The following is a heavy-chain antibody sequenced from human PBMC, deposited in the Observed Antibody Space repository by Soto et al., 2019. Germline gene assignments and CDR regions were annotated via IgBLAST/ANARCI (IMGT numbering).Heavy chain of an antibody. CDR1: GFTFSSYA. Sequence: GGXLRLSCAASGFTFSSYAMSWVRQAPGKGLEWVSAISGSGGSTYYADSVKGRFTISRDNSKNTLYLQMNSLRAEDTAVYYCAKFRAAVTTIYYYYYGMDVWGQGTTVNVSS. J-gene: IGHJ6*02. D-gene: IGHD4-17*01. CDR3: AKFRAAVTTIYYYYYGMDV. V-gene: IGHV3-23*01. CDR2: ISGSGGST.